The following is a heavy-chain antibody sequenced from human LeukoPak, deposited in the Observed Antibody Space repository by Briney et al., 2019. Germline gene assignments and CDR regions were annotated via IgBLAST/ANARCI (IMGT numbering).Heavy chain of an antibody. CDR2: TYYRSKWYN. CDR1: GDSVSNNIAA. V-gene: IGHV6-1*01. CDR3: TREDRDTFDI. J-gene: IGHJ3*02. Sequence: HSQTLSLTCAISGDSVSNNIAAWTWIRQSPSRGLEWLGRTYYRSKWYNDYAVSVRGRITVNPDTSKNQFSLQLNSVTPEDTAVYYCTREDRDTFDIWGQGTVVTVSS.